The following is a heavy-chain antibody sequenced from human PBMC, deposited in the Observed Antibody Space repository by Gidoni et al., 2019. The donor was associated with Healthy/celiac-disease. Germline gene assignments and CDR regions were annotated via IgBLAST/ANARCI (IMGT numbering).Heavy chain of an antibody. CDR3: AIVGATSLRAFDI. J-gene: IGHJ3*02. CDR1: GGSFSGYY. CDR2: INHSGST. Sequence: QVQLQQWGAGLLTPSETLSLTCAVYGGSFSGYYWSWIRQPPGKGLEWIGEINHSGSTNYNPSLKSRVTISVDTSKNQFSLKLSSVTAADTAVYYCAIVGATSLRAFDIWGQGTMVTVSS. V-gene: IGHV4-34*01. D-gene: IGHD1-26*01.